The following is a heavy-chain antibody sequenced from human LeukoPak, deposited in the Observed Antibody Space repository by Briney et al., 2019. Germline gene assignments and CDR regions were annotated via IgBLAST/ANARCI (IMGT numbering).Heavy chain of an antibody. Sequence: ASVKVSCKASGYTFTSYDINWVRQATGQGLEWMGWMNPNSGNTGYAQKFQGRVTITRNTSISTAYMELSSLRSEDTAVYYRARGVNTYLWFGGDYMDVWGKGSTVTVSS. CDR3: ARGVNTYLWFGGDYMDV. J-gene: IGHJ6*03. CDR2: MNPNSGNT. D-gene: IGHD3-16*01. V-gene: IGHV1-8*03. CDR1: GYTFTSYD.